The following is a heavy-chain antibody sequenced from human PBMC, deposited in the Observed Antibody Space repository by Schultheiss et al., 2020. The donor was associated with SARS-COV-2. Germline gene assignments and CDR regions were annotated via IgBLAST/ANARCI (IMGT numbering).Heavy chain of an antibody. D-gene: IGHD3-22*01. CDR3: ARTTYQGSGYWGWFDP. CDR2: IFSNDEK. J-gene: IGHJ5*02. Sequence: SGPTLVKPTQTLTLTCTFSGFSLSTSGMCVSWIRQPPGKALEWLAHIFSNDEKSYSTSLKSRLTISKDTSKSQVVLTMTNMDPVDTATYYCARTTYQGSGYWGWFDPWGQGTLVTVSS. V-gene: IGHV2-26*01. CDR1: GFSLSTSGMC.